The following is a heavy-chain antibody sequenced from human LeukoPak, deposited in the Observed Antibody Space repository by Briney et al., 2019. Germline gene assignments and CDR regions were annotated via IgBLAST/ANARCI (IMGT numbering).Heavy chain of an antibody. V-gene: IGHV4-59*01. CDR2: ISYTGTT. CDR3: ARDFARNSGDYGNDGFDI. J-gene: IGHJ3*02. CDR1: GGSLNFFY. Sequence: SSETLSLTCTVSGGSLNFFYWSWIRQPPGKGLEWIGYISYTGTTYYNPSLKSRVTISLDTSKNHFSLNLGSATAADTAVYYCARDFARNSGDYGNDGFDIWGLGTMVTVSS. D-gene: IGHD4-17*01.